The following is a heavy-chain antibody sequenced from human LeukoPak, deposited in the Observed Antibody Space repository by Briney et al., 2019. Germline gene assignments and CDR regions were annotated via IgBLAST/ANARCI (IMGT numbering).Heavy chain of an antibody. CDR3: ARIRYEGGWRFDY. CDR1: GYTLTGYY. J-gene: IGHJ4*02. V-gene: IGHV1-2*02. D-gene: IGHD6-19*01. Sequence: ASVKVSCKTSGYTLTGYYMHCVRQAPGQGVEWMRWINPKGGGTKYAQKFQGRVTMTRDTSISTAYMDLSRLRSDDTAVYYCARIRYEGGWRFDYWGQGTLVTVSS. CDR2: INPKGGGT.